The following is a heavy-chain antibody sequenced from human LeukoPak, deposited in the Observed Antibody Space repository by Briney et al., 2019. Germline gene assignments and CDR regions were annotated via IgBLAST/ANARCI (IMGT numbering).Heavy chain of an antibody. CDR1: GYTFNDYY. CDR2: INPNSGET. J-gene: IGHJ4*02. CDR3: ARDRGYSNTERGFDY. Sequence: ASVKVSCKTSGYTFNDYYIHWVRQAPGQGLEWMGWINPNSGETNSAQKFQGRVTMTGDTSISTAYMELRRVTSDDTAVYYCARDRGYSNTERGFDYWGQGTLVTVSS. V-gene: IGHV1-2*02. D-gene: IGHD4-11*01.